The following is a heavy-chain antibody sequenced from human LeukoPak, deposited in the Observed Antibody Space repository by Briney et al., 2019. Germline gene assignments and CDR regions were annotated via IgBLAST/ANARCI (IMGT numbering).Heavy chain of an antibody. V-gene: IGHV4-38-2*01. CDR3: ARRAGSVSY. CDR2: IYHSGST. Sequence: TSETLSLTCAVSGYSISSGYYWGWIRQPPGKGLEWIGSIYHSGSTYYNPSLKSRVTISVDTSKNQFSLKLSSVTAADTAVYYCARRAGSVSYWGQGTLVTVSS. CDR1: GYSISSGYY. J-gene: IGHJ4*02. D-gene: IGHD3-16*02.